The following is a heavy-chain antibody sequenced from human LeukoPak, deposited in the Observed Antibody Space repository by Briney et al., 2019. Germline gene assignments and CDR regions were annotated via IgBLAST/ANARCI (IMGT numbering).Heavy chain of an antibody. CDR3: ARASYSYDINGWVPFDY. V-gene: IGHV4-4*08. J-gene: IGHJ4*02. CDR1: GGSISSYY. CDR2: IYTSGST. Sequence: PSETLSLTCTVSGGSISSYYWNWIRQPPGKGLEWIGRIYTSGSTNYNPSLKSRVTISGDTSKNQFSLRLSSVTAADTAVYYCARASYSYDINGWVPFDYWGQGTLVTVSS. D-gene: IGHD3-22*01.